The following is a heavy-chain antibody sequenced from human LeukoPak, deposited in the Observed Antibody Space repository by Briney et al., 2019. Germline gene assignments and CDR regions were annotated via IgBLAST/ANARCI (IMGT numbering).Heavy chain of an antibody. J-gene: IGHJ5*02. V-gene: IGHV1-69*04. D-gene: IGHD2-21*02. CDR2: IIPILGIV. CDR1: GGTFSSYA. Sequence: ASVKVSCKASGGTFSSYAISWVRQAPGQGLEWMGRIIPILGIVNYAQKFQGRVTITADKSTSTAYMELSSLRSEDTAVYYCARVRVAPIKNEAYCGGDCYSAWGQGTLVTVSS. CDR3: ARVRVAPIKNEAYCGGDCYSA.